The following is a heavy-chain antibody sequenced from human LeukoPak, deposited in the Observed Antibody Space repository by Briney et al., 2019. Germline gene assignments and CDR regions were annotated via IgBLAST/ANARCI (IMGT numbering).Heavy chain of an antibody. J-gene: IGHJ5*02. Sequence: ASVTVSCKASGYTFTSHGISWVRQIPGQGLEWMGWMNPNSGNTGYAQKFQGRVTITRNTSISTAYMELSSLRSEDTAVYYCARHGGDLYYDSSGLGPWGQGTLVTVSS. D-gene: IGHD3-22*01. CDR3: ARHGGDLYYDSSGLGP. CDR2: MNPNSGNT. V-gene: IGHV1-8*01. CDR1: GYTFTSHG.